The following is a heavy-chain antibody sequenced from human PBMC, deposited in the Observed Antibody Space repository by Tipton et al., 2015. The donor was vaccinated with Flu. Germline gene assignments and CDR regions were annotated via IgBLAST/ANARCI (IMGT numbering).Heavy chain of an antibody. CDR1: GYSISSGYY. D-gene: IGHD3-22*01. CDR3: AGQRLILEDSSGYYDY. CDR2: IYHSGST. Sequence: GLVKPSEILSLTCAVSGYSISSGYYWGWIRQPPGKGLEWIGSIYHSGSTYYNPSLKSRVTISVDTSKNQFSLKLSSVTAADTAVYYCAGQRLILEDSSGYYDYWGQGTLVTVSS. V-gene: IGHV4-38-2*01. J-gene: IGHJ4*02.